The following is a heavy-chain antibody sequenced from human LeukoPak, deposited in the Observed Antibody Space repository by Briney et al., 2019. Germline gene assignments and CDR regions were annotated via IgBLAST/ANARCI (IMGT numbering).Heavy chain of an antibody. V-gene: IGHV3-30*04. CDR1: GFTFSSYA. CDR2: ISYDGSNK. J-gene: IGHJ4*02. D-gene: IGHD3-16*02. Sequence: GRSLRLSCAASGFTFSSYAMHWVRQAPGKGLEWVALISYDGSNKYYADSVKGRFTISRDNSKNTLYLQMNSLRAEDTAVYYCARGRVSYRLNALDYWGQGTLATVSS. CDR3: ARGRVSYRLNALDY.